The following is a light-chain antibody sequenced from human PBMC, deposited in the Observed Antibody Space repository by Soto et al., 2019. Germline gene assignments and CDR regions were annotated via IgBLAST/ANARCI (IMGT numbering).Light chain of an antibody. Sequence: QSALTQPASVSGSPGQSITISCTGTSSDVGGYNYVSWYQQHPGKAPKLMIYDVSNRPSGVSNRFSGSKSGNTASLTLSGLQAEDEADYYCSSYTSGSALVVFGGGTQLTVL. CDR1: SSDVGGYNY. CDR2: DVS. V-gene: IGLV2-14*01. CDR3: SSYTSGSALVV. J-gene: IGLJ2*01.